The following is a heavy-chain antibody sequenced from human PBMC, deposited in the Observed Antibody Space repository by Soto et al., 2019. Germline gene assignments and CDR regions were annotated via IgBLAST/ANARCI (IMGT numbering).Heavy chain of an antibody. Sequence: GGSLRLSCAASGFTFSSYAVSWVRQAPGKGLEWVSTISGSGGSTYYADSVKGRFTISRDNSKNTLYLQMNSLRAEDTAVYYCAKGQSGWYAPFDYWGQGTLVTVSS. J-gene: IGHJ4*02. CDR2: ISGSGGST. CDR1: GFTFSSYA. D-gene: IGHD6-19*01. CDR3: AKGQSGWYAPFDY. V-gene: IGHV3-23*01.